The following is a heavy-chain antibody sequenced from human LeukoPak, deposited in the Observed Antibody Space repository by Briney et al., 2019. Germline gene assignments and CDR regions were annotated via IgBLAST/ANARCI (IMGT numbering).Heavy chain of an antibody. CDR3: ARDHKVTGTEPDY. CDR1: GGTFSSYA. D-gene: IGHD1-7*01. J-gene: IGHJ4*02. Sequence: SVKVSCKASGGTFSSYAISWVRQAPGQGLEWMGGIIPIFGTANYAQKFQGRVTITADESTSTAYMELSSLRSEDTAVYYCARDHKVTGTEPDYWGQGTLVTVSS. V-gene: IGHV1-69*01. CDR2: IIPIFGTA.